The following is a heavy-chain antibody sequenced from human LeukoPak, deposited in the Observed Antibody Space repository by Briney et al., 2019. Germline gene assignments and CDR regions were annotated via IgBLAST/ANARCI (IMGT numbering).Heavy chain of an antibody. Sequence: GGSLRLSCAASGFTLSSYSMNWVRQAPGKGLEWVSSISSSSSYIYYADSVKGRFTISRDNAKNSLYLQMNSLRAEDTAVYYCARDRRGYFGGVDYWGQGTLVTVSS. CDR1: GFTLSSYS. V-gene: IGHV3-21*01. CDR3: ARDRRGYFGGVDY. D-gene: IGHD3-16*01. CDR2: ISSSSSYI. J-gene: IGHJ4*02.